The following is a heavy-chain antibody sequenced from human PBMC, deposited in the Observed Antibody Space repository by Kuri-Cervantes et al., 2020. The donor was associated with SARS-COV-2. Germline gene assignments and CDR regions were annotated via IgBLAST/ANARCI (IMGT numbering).Heavy chain of an antibody. CDR2: IYYSGST. V-gene: IGHV4-39*01. J-gene: IGHJ4*02. CDR1: GGSISSSSYY. D-gene: IGHD3-3*01. Sequence: SETLSLTCTVSGGSISSSSYYWGWIRQPPGKGLEWIGSIYYSGSTYYNPSLKSRVTISVDTSKNQFSLKLSSVTAADTAVCYCATSGYYDFWSGYYFDYWGQGTLVTVSS. CDR3: ATSGYYDFWSGYYFDY.